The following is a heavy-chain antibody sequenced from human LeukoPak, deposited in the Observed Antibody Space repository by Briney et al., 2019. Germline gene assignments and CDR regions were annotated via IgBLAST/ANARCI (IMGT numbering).Heavy chain of an antibody. D-gene: IGHD3-10*01. CDR3: ALTPDYYGSGSFDY. CDR2: IKEDGSEK. CDR1: GFTFSRYW. Sequence: GGSLRLSCAASGFTFSRYWMSWVRQAPGKGLEWVADIKEDGSEKYYVDSVKGRFTISRDNAKNSLFLQMISLRAEDTAVYYCALTPDYYGSGSFDYWGQGTLVTVFS. V-gene: IGHV3-7*01. J-gene: IGHJ4*02.